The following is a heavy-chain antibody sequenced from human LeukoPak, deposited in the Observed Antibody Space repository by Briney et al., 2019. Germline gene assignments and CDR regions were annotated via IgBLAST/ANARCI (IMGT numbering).Heavy chain of an antibody. CDR2: ISYDGSNK. J-gene: IGHJ5*02. V-gene: IGHV3-30*04. CDR3: ARGVDTAMSLDP. Sequence: PGRSLRLSCAASGFTFSSYAMHRVRQAPGKGLEWVAVISYDGSNKYYADSVKGRFTISRDNSKNTLYLQMNSLRAEDTAVYYCARGVDTAMSLDPWGQGTLVTVS. CDR1: GFTFSSYA. D-gene: IGHD5-18*01.